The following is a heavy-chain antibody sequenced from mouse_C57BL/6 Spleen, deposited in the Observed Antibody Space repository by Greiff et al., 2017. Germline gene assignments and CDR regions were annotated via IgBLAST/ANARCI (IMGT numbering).Heavy chain of an antibody. Sequence: EVKLVESGGGLVKPGGSLKLSCAASGFTFSDYGMHWVRQAPEKGLEWVAYISSGSSTIYYADTVKGRFTISRDNAKNTLFLQMTSLRSEDTAMYYCARWTAQALYAMDYWGKGTSVTVSS. V-gene: IGHV5-17*01. J-gene: IGHJ4*01. CDR3: ARWTAQALYAMDY. CDR1: GFTFSDYG. CDR2: ISSGSSTI. D-gene: IGHD3-2*02.